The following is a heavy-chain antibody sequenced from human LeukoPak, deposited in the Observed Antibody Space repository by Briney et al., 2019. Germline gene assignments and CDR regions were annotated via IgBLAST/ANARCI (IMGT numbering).Heavy chain of an antibody. D-gene: IGHD3-10*01. J-gene: IGHJ4*02. CDR1: GFPFDDYG. CDR3: ARDLGYYYGSGSYDY. V-gene: IGHV3-20*01. CDR2: INWNGGST. Sequence: GSLRLSCAAPGFPFDDYGMSWVRQAPGKGLEWVPGINWNGGSTGYADSVKGRFTISRDNAKNSLYLQMNSLRAEDTALYHCARDLGYYYGSGSYDYWGQGTLVTVSS.